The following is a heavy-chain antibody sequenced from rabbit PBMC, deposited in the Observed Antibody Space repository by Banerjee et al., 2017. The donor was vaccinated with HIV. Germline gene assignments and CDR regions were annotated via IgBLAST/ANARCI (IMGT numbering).Heavy chain of an antibody. CDR1: GFSLSSSYY. CDR2: IVTGSSGST. J-gene: IGHJ4*01. D-gene: IGHD6-1*01. V-gene: IGHV1S45*01. CDR3: ARGINYGPYGNAYNF. Sequence: QEQLEESGGDLVKPGASLTLTCTASGFSLSSSYYMCWVRQAPGKGLEWIACIVTGSSGSTYYASWAKGRFTISKTSSTTVTLQMTSLTAADTATYFCARGINYGPYGNAYNFWGPGTLVTVS.